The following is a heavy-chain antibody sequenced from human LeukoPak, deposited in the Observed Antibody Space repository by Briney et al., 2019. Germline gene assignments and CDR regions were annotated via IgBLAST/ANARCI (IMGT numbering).Heavy chain of an antibody. CDR2: ISFDGSNA. D-gene: IGHD6-19*01. J-gene: IGHJ4*02. Sequence: PGGSLRLSCAASGLTFSSYAMHWVRQAPGKGLEWVAVISFDGSNAYYADSVRGRFTISRDNSRDTVYLQVNSLIAEDTAVYYCAKGSSGWFDYWGQGTLVTVSS. CDR1: GLTFSSYA. CDR3: AKGSSGWFDY. V-gene: IGHV3-30-3*01.